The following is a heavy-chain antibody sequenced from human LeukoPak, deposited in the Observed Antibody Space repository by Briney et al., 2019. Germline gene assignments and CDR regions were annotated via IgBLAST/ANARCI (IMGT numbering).Heavy chain of an antibody. Sequence: PGGSLRLSCAASGFTFSSYNMNWVRQAPGKGLEWVANIKQDGSEKYYVDSVKGRFTISRDNAKNSLYLQMNSLRAEDTAVYYCAREKHISYWGQGTLVTVSS. CDR2: IKQDGSEK. D-gene: IGHD2-21*01. J-gene: IGHJ4*02. V-gene: IGHV3-7*01. CDR3: AREKHISY. CDR1: GFTFSSYN.